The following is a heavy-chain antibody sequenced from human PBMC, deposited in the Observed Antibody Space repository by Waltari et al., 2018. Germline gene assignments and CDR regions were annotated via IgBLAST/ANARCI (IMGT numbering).Heavy chain of an antibody. Sequence: QVQLQESGPGLVKPSETLSLTCAVSGYSISSGYYWGWIRQPPGKGLEWIGSIYHSGSTYYNPSLKSRVTISVDTSKNQFSLKLSSVTAADTAVYYCARQGGCSGGSCYPIGGDYWGQGTLVTVSS. D-gene: IGHD2-15*01. CDR3: ARQGGCSGGSCYPIGGDY. J-gene: IGHJ4*02. CDR2: IYHSGST. CDR1: GYSISSGYY. V-gene: IGHV4-38-2*01.